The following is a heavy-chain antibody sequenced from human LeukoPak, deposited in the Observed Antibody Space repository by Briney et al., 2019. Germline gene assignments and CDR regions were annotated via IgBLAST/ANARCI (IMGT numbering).Heavy chain of an antibody. CDR1: GFTFSSYS. D-gene: IGHD2-2*01. CDR3: AKTYQDIVVVPAAIFAY. CDR2: ISGSGGST. J-gene: IGHJ4*02. V-gene: IGHV3-23*01. Sequence: GGSLRLSCAASGFTFSSYSMNWVRQAPGKGLEWVSAISGSGGSTYYADSVRGRFTISRDNSKNKLYLQMNSVRVEDTAVYYCAKTYQDIVVVPAAIFAYWGQGTLVTVSS.